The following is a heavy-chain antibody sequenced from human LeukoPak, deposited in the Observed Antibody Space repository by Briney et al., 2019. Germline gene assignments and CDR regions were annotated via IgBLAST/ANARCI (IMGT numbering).Heavy chain of an antibody. J-gene: IGHJ1*01. V-gene: IGHV1-2*02. CDR2: INPNSGGT. Sequence: ASVKVSCKASGYTFTGYYMHWVRQAPGQGLEWMGWINPNSGGTNYAQKFQGRVTMTRDTSISTAYMELSRLRSDDTAVYYCARADGDYVEYFQHWGQGTLVTVSS. CDR3: ARADGDYVEYFQH. CDR1: GYTFTGYY. D-gene: IGHD4-17*01.